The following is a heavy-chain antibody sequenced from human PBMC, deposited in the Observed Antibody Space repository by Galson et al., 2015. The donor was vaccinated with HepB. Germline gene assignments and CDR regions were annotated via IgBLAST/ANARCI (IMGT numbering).Heavy chain of an antibody. J-gene: IGHJ4*02. CDR2: ISSSGSTI. CDR1: GFTFSSYE. V-gene: IGHV3-48*03. CDR3: ASRLGGSGPYGDY. Sequence: SLRLSCAASGFTFSSYEMNWVRQAPGKGLEWVSYISSSGSTIYYADSVKGRFTISRDNAKNSLYLQMNSLRAEDTAVYYCASRLGGSGPYGDYWGQGTLVTVSS. D-gene: IGHD3-10*01.